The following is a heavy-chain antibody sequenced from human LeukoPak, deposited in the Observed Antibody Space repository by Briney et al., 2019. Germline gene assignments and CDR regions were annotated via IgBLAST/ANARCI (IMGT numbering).Heavy chain of an antibody. CDR1: GYTFTSYG. J-gene: IGHJ4*02. Sequence: GASVKVSCKASGYTFTSYGISWVRQAPGQGLEWMGWISAYNGNTNYAQKLQGRVTMTTDTSTSTAYMELRSLVSEDTAVYFCARRLKGSFGNPFDFWGQGTLVTVSS. V-gene: IGHV1-18*04. CDR2: ISAYNGNT. CDR3: ARRLKGSFGNPFDF. D-gene: IGHD2-21*01.